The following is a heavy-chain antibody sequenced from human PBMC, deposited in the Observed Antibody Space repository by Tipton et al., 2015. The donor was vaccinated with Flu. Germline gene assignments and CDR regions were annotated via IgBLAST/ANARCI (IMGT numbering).Heavy chain of an antibody. J-gene: IGHJ4*02. Sequence: SLRLSCAASGFSFSRHWMKWGRQAPGKGLEWVANIKEDGSEKYYVDSVKGRFTISRDNAKNSLYLQMSSLRAEYTAVYYCVRDDGSTSVDYWGQGTLVSVSS. D-gene: IGHD3-10*01. CDR3: VRDDGSTSVDY. CDR2: IKEDGSEK. CDR1: GFSFSRHW. V-gene: IGHV3-7*01.